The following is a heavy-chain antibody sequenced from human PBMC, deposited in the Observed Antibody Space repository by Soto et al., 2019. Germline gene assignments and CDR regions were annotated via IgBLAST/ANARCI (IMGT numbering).Heavy chain of an antibody. CDR3: ARAQIGRGYMDV. D-gene: IGHD3-10*01. CDR1: GYTFTSYG. J-gene: IGHJ6*03. V-gene: IGHV1-18*01. Sequence: QVPLVQSGAEVKKPGASVKVSCKASGYTFTSYGISWVRQAPGQGLEWMGWISAYNGNTNYAQTLQGRFTMTTDTCTSTADMELRRLRSDDTAVYYGARAQIGRGYMDVWGNGTTVTVS. CDR2: ISAYNGNT.